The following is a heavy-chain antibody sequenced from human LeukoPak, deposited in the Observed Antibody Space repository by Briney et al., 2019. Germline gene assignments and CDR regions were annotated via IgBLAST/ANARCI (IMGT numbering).Heavy chain of an antibody. D-gene: IGHD3-22*01. Sequence: GGSLRPSCAASGFTFSDYYMSWIRQAPGKGLEWVSYISSSGSTIYYADSVKGRFTISRDNAKNSLYLQMNSLRAEDTAVYYCARDNHDSSGYSFDYWGQGTLVTVSS. J-gene: IGHJ4*02. CDR1: GFTFSDYY. CDR2: ISSSGSTI. V-gene: IGHV3-11*04. CDR3: ARDNHDSSGYSFDY.